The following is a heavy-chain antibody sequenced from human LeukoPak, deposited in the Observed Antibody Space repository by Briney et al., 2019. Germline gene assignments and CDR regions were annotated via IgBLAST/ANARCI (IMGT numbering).Heavy chain of an antibody. V-gene: IGHV4-59*01. CDR2: IYYSGST. CDR3: AREGVPIFGVVIDWYFDL. Sequence: PSETLSLTCTVSGGSISSYYWSWIRQPPGKGLEWIGYIYYSGSTNYHPSLKSRVTISVDTSKNQFSLKLSSVTAADTAVYYCAREGVPIFGVVIDWYFDLWGRGTLVTVSS. J-gene: IGHJ2*01. D-gene: IGHD3-3*01. CDR1: GGSISSYY.